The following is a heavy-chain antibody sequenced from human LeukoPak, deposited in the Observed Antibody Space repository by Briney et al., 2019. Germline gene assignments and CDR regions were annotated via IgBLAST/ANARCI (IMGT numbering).Heavy chain of an antibody. J-gene: IGHJ4*02. CDR1: GYTFTSYG. CDR2: INPNSGGT. D-gene: IGHD3-22*01. V-gene: IGHV1-2*02. CDR3: ASRGYYDSSGYFDY. Sequence: ASVKVSCKASGYTFTSYGISWVRQAPGQGLEWMGWINPNSGGTNYAQKFQGRVTMTRDTSISTAYMELSRLRSDDTAVYYCASRGYYDSSGYFDYWGQGTLVTVSS.